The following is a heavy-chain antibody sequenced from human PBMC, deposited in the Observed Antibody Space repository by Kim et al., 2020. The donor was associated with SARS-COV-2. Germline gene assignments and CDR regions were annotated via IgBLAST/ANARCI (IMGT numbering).Heavy chain of an antibody. Sequence: GGSLRLSCSASGFIFSSYALHWVRQAPGKGLEYVSAITSDGSSTYYADSVKGRFTISRDNSKNTLYLRMSSLRTEDTAVYFCVKDPLPYYYDSSGYPYFDNWGQGTLVTVSS. CDR2: ITSDGSST. V-gene: IGHV3-64D*09. D-gene: IGHD3-22*01. CDR3: VKDPLPYYYDSSGYPYFDN. J-gene: IGHJ4*02. CDR1: GFIFSSYA.